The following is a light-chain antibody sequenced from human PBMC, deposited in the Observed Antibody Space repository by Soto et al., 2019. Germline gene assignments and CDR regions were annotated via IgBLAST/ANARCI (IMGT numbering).Light chain of an antibody. V-gene: IGKV3-20*01. J-gene: IGKJ1*01. CDR1: QSVDSY. CDR2: AAS. CDR3: QDYGASLWT. Sequence: LSLSAGERATLSGRASQSVDSYLSWYQQKPGQAPRLLIYAASSRATGIPDRFSGSGSGTDFTLTIRRLEPEDCAVYFCQDYGASLWTFGQGTKVDIK.